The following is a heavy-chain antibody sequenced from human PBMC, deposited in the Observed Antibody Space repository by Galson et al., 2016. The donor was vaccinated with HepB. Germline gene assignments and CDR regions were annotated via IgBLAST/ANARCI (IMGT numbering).Heavy chain of an antibody. Sequence: SVKVSCKASGYIFTSYAINWVRQAPGQRPEWMGWINAGNGDTKFSQKFQDRVTFTRDTSASTAYMELTSLTYEDTAVYYCARVNPMGWRQPIMARFDSWGQGTLVTVSS. CDR3: ARVNPMGWRQPIMARFDS. V-gene: IGHV1-3*01. CDR1: GYIFTSYA. CDR2: INAGNGDT. J-gene: IGHJ4*02. D-gene: IGHD2-8*01.